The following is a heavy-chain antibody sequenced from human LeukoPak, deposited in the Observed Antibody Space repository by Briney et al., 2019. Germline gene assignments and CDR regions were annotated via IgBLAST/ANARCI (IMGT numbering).Heavy chain of an antibody. CDR1: GFTFSSYA. V-gene: IGHV3-23*01. Sequence: TGGSLRLSCAASGFTFSSYAMSWVRQAPGKGLEWVSAISGSGGSTYYADSVKGRFTISRDNSKNTLYLQMNSLRAEDTAVYYCAKLYYYDSSGYQQDAFDIWGQGTMVTVSS. CDR2: ISGSGGST. CDR3: AKLYYYDSSGYQQDAFDI. J-gene: IGHJ3*02. D-gene: IGHD3-22*01.